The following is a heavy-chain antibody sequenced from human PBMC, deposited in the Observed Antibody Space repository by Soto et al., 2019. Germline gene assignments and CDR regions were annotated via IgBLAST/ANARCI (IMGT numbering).Heavy chain of an antibody. D-gene: IGHD1-1*01. V-gene: IGHV4-31*03. CDR1: GGSISIGHYY. J-gene: IGHJ4*02. Sequence: PSETLSLTCTVSGGSISIGHYYWSWIRQHPGKGLEWIGHIYYSGSARYNPSLKSRLRISLDTSENQFSLKLTSVTAADTAVYYCARELSGTTHFDSWGQGTLVTVSS. CDR3: ARELSGTTHFDS. CDR2: IYYSGSA.